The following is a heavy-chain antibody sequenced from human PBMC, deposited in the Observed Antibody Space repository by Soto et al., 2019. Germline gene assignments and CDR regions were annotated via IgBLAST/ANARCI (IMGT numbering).Heavy chain of an antibody. V-gene: IGHV1-18*01. CDR1: GYTFTSDV. CDR2: ISAYNGNT. CDR3: ARDYGFGDIAFDI. D-gene: IGHD3-10*01. Sequence: QAQLVQSGAEVKKPGASVKVSCKASGYTFTSDVISWVRQAPGQGLEWMGWISAYNGNTNYAQKLQGRVTMTADTSTSTAYMELGRLRSDDTAGYYCARDYGFGDIAFDIWGQGTMVTVSS. J-gene: IGHJ3*02.